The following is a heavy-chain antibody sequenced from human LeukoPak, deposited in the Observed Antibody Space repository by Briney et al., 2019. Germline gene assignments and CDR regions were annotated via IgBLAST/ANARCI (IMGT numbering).Heavy chain of an antibody. CDR1: GYTFTDYY. Sequence: ASVKVSCKVSGYTFTDYYMHWVQQAPGKGLEWMGLVDPEDGETIYAEKFQGRVTITADTSTDTAYMELSSLRSEDTAVYYCATGSVEMATNTLDYWGQGTLVTASS. V-gene: IGHV1-69-2*01. D-gene: IGHD5-24*01. CDR3: ATGSVEMATNTLDY. J-gene: IGHJ4*02. CDR2: VDPEDGET.